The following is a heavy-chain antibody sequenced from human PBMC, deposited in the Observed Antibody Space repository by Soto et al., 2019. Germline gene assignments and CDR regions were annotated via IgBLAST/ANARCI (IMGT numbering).Heavy chain of an antibody. Sequence: PGGSLRLSCAASGFTFSNAWMSWVRQAPGKGLEWVGRIKSKTDGGTTDYAAPVKGRFTISRDDSKNTLYLQMNSLKTGDTAVYYCTTDRLYYYDNSGSDDFELWGQGIMVTV. CDR2: IKSKTDGGTT. J-gene: IGHJ3*01. V-gene: IGHV3-15*01. CDR3: TTDRLYYYDNSGSDDFEL. CDR1: GFTFSNAW. D-gene: IGHD3-22*01.